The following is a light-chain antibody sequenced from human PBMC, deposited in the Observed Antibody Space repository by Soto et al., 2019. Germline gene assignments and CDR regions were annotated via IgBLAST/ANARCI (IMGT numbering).Light chain of an antibody. Sequence: QSVLTQPPSVSAAPGQKVTISCSGSSSNIGNNYVSWYEQLPGTAPKLLIYDNNKRPSGIPDRISGSTSGTSATLDITGLQTGDEADYYCATWDSSLSAAVFGGGTQLTVL. J-gene: IGLJ7*01. CDR3: ATWDSSLSAAV. V-gene: IGLV1-51*01. CDR2: DNN. CDR1: SSNIGNNY.